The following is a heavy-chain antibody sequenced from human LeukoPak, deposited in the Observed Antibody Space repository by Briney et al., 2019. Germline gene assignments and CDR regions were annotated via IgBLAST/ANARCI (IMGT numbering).Heavy chain of an antibody. J-gene: IGHJ5*02. CDR3: ASGHYYGSGSYFGWFDP. CDR1: GGSISSYY. V-gene: IGHV4-59*08. D-gene: IGHD3-10*01. Sequence: PSETPSLTCTVSGGSISSYYWSWIRQPPGKGLEWIGYIYYSGSTNYNPSLKSRVTISVDTSKNQFSLKLSSVTAADTAVYYCASGHYYGSGSYFGWFDPWGQGTLVTVSS. CDR2: IYYSGST.